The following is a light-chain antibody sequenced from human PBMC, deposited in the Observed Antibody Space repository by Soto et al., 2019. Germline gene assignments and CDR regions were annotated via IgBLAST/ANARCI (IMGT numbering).Light chain of an antibody. CDR1: QSVSSN. CDR3: QQRSNWPIT. J-gene: IGKJ5*01. CDR2: GAS. Sequence: IVLTQFPGTLSLSPGERATLSCRASQSVSSNLAWYQQKPGQAPRLLIYGASNRATGIPARFSGSGSGTDFTLTISSLEPEDFAVYYCQQRSNWPITFGQGTRLEI. V-gene: IGKV3-11*01.